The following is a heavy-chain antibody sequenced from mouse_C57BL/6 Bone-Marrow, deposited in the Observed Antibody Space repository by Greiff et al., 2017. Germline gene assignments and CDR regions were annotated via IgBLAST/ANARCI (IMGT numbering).Heavy chain of an antibody. CDR2: INPSTGGT. D-gene: IGHD1-1*01. V-gene: IGHV1-42*01. Sequence: EVQLVESGPELVKPGASVKISCKASGYSFTGYYMNWVKQSPEKSLEWIGEINPSTGGTTYNQKFKAKATLTVDKSSSTAYMQLKSLTSEDSAVYYCARRYYEYWGQGTTLTVSS. CDR3: ARRYYEY. J-gene: IGHJ2*01. CDR1: GYSFTGYY.